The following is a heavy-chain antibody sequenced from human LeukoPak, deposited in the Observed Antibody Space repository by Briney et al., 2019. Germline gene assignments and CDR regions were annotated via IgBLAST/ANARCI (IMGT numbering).Heavy chain of an antibody. D-gene: IGHD3-3*01. J-gene: IGHJ4*02. V-gene: IGHV5-51*01. CDR2: IYPGDSDT. Sequence: GESLKISCKGSGYRFTSYWIGWVRQMPGKGLEWMGIIYPGDSDTRYSPSFQGQVTISADKSISTAYLQWSSLKASDTAMYYCARRKSGLWSGSGKPFDDWGQGTLVTVSS. CDR3: ARRKSGLWSGSGKPFDD. CDR1: GYRFTSYW.